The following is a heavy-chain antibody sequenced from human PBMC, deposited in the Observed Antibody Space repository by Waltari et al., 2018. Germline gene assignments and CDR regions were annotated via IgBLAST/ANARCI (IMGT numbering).Heavy chain of an antibody. CDR2: IWFGGSNK. D-gene: IGHD6-6*01. CDR3: ARGGEQLVAGQDPFDY. CDR1: GFTFSSYG. V-gene: IGHV3-33*01. J-gene: IGHJ4*02. Sequence: QVQLVESGGGVVQPGRSLRLSCAASGFTFSSYGMHWVRQAPGKGLEWVAVIWFGGSNKYYADSVKGRFTISRDNSKNTLYLQMNSLRAEDTAVYFCARGGEQLVAGQDPFDYWGQGTLVTVSS.